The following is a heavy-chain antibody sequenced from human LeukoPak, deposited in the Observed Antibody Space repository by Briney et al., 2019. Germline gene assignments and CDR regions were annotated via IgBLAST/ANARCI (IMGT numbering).Heavy chain of an antibody. J-gene: IGHJ4*02. CDR1: GGFISSYY. CDR2: IYYSGST. Sequence: SETLSLTCTVSGGFISSYYWSWIRQPPGKGLEWIGYIYYSGSTNYNPSLKSRVTISVDTSKNQFSLKLSSVTAADTAVYYCARVSEMAKWKNYFDYWGQGTLVTVSS. CDR3: ARVSEMAKWKNYFDY. V-gene: IGHV4-59*01. D-gene: IGHD5-24*01.